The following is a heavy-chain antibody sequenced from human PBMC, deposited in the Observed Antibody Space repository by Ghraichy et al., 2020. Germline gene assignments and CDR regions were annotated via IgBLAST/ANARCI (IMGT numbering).Heavy chain of an antibody. CDR1: GFTFSSYA. CDR3: AKAPKIYNPSGWYVAGAFDI. V-gene: IGHV3-23*01. CDR2: ISGSGGST. Sequence: GGSLRLSCAASGFTFSSYAMSWVRQAPGKGLEWVSAISGSGGSTYYADSVKGRFTISRDNSKNTLYLQMNSLRAEDTAVYYCAKAPKIYNPSGWYVAGAFDIWGQGTMVTVSS. J-gene: IGHJ3*02. D-gene: IGHD6-19*01.